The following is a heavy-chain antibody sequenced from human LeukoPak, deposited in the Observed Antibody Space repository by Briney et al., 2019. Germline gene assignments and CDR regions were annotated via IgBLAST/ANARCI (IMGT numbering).Heavy chain of an antibody. V-gene: IGHV7-4-1*02. D-gene: IGHD6-6*01. CDR3: ARDRGVWQLVRFWFDP. J-gene: IGHJ5*02. CDR2: INTNTGNP. CDR1: GYTFTSYA. Sequence: ASVKVSCKASGYTFTSYAMNWVRQASGQGLEWMGWINTNTGNPTYAQGFTGRFVFSLDTSVSTAYLQISSLKAEDTAVYYCARDRGVWQLVRFWFDPWGQGTLVTVSS.